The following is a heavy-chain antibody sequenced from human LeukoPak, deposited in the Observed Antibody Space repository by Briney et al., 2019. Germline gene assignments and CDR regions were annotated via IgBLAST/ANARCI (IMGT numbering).Heavy chain of an antibody. CDR2: IRYDGSNK. CDR3: AKDTVLLMIPSGGYYFDY. Sequence: GGSLRLSCAASGFTFSSYGMHWVRQAPGKGLEWVAFIRYDGSNKYYADSVKGRFTISRDNSKNTLYLQMNSLRAEDTAVYYCAKDTVLLMIPSGGYYFDYWGQGTLVTVSS. D-gene: IGHD3-10*01. CDR1: GFTFSSYG. J-gene: IGHJ4*02. V-gene: IGHV3-30*02.